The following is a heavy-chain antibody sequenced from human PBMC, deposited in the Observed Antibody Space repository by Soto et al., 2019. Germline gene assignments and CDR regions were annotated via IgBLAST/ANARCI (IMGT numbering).Heavy chain of an antibody. V-gene: IGHV4-59*12. CDR2: IYHSGST. Sequence: ETLSLTCTVSGGSISSYYWSWIRQPPGKGLEWIGYIYHSGSTYYNPSLKSRVTISVDRSKNQFSLKLSSVTAADTAVYYCARLDPYGSGGSCYPEDWFDPWAQRTLVTVSS. CDR3: ARLDPYGSGGSCYPEDWFDP. J-gene: IGHJ5*02. D-gene: IGHD2-15*01. CDR1: GGSISSYY.